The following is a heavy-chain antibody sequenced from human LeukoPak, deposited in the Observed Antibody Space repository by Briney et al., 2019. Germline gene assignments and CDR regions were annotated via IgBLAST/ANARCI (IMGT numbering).Heavy chain of an antibody. CDR3: ARDGTQVLDY. V-gene: IGHV3-33*01. J-gene: IGHJ4*02. Sequence: GGSLTLSCAASGFTFSTYGMHWLRQAPGKGLEWVALIWYDGSNKYYADSVKGRFTISRDNSKNTLYLQMNSLRAEDTAIYYCARDGTQVLDYWGQGTLVTVSS. CDR1: GFTFSTYG. CDR2: IWYDGSNK.